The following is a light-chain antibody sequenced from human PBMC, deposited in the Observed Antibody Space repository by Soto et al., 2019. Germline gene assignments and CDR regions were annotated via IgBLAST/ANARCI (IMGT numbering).Light chain of an antibody. CDR3: QQSYVTPWT. Sequence: DIPMTQSPSSLSASIVDRVTISCRASQDISSSLNWYQHKSGKDPKLLIYAASGLHSRVPSRFSGSGSGTDFTLTISSLQPEDFATYYCQQSYVTPWTFGQGTKVDI. J-gene: IGKJ1*01. CDR1: QDISSS. V-gene: IGKV1-39*01. CDR2: AAS.